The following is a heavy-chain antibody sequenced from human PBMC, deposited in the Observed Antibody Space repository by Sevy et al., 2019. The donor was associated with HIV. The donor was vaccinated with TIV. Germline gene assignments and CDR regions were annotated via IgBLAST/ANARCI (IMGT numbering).Heavy chain of an antibody. CDR1: GYTFTSYG. CDR2: ISAYNGNT. D-gene: IGHD3-3*01. J-gene: IGHJ6*02. Sequence: ASVKVSCKASGYTFTSYGISWVRQAPGQGLEWMGWISAYNGNTNYAQKLQGRVTMTTDTSTSTAYMELRSLRSDDTAVNYCARDPPYYDFWSGYLGYYGMDVWGQGTTVTVSS. CDR3: ARDPPYYDFWSGYLGYYGMDV. V-gene: IGHV1-18*01.